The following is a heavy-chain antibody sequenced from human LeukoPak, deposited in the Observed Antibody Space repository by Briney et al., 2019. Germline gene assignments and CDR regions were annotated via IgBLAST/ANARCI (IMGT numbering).Heavy chain of an antibody. V-gene: IGHV4-59*02. CDR3: VRLQPNTGEWAFDI. CDR2: ISNGGST. CDR1: GGSVSSYY. J-gene: IGHJ3*02. D-gene: IGHD1-1*01. Sequence: SETLSLTCSVSGGSVSSYYWSWIRQPPGEGLEWIGYISNGGSTKYNPSLKSRVTISVDTSKNQLSLKLSSVTAADTAVYHCVRLQPNTGEWAFDIWGQGTMVSVSS.